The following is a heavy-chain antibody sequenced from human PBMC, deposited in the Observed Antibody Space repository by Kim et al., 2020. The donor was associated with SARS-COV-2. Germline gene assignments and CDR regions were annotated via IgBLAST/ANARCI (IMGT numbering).Heavy chain of an antibody. J-gene: IGHJ5*02. Sequence: SETLSHTCTVSGGSISSSSYYWGWIRQPPGKGLEWIGSIYYSGSTYYNPSLKSRVTISVDTSKNQFSLKLSSVTAADTAVYYCARHRANYDILTGYYSWFDPWGQGTLVTVSS. CDR3: ARHRANYDILTGYYSWFDP. D-gene: IGHD3-9*01. CDR2: IYYSGST. CDR1: GGSISSSSYY. V-gene: IGHV4-39*01.